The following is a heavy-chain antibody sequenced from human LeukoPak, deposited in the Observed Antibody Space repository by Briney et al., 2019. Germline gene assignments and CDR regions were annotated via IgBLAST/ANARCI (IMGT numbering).Heavy chain of an antibody. D-gene: IGHD6-19*01. V-gene: IGHV3-21*01. J-gene: IGHJ4*02. Sequence: GGSLRLSCAASGFTFSSYSMNWVRQAPGKGLKWVSSISSSSSYIYYADSVKGRFTISRDNAKNSLYLQMNSLRAEDTAVYYCARAKGSVPIDYWGQGTLVTVSS. CDR1: GFTFSSYS. CDR3: ARAKGSVPIDY. CDR2: ISSSSSYI.